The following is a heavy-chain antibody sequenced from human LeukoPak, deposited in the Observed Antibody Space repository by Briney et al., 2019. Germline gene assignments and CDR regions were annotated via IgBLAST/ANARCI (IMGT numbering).Heavy chain of an antibody. CDR3: ARPTTVVTPRAFDI. CDR2: IYCGDSDT. V-gene: IGHV5-51*01. J-gene: IGHJ3*02. D-gene: IGHD4-23*01. Sequence: RGESLKISCKASGNSFTSYWIAWVRQMPGKGLEWMGIIYCGDSDTRYSPSFQGQVTMSADKSISTAYLQWSSLKASDTAMYYCARPTTVVTPRAFDIWGQGTMVTVSS. CDR1: GNSFTSYW.